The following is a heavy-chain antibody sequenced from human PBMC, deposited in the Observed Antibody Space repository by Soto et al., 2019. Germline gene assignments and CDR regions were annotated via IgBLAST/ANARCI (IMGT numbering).Heavy chain of an antibody. D-gene: IGHD6-25*01. Sequence: SETLSLTCTVSGGSISSSSYYWGWIRQPPGKGLEWIGSIYYSGSTYYNPSLKSRVTISVDTSKNQFSLKLSSVTAADTAVYYCAMYSSGSPDAFDIWGQGTMVTVSS. CDR2: IYYSGST. V-gene: IGHV4-39*01. J-gene: IGHJ3*02. CDR3: AMYSSGSPDAFDI. CDR1: GGSISSSSYY.